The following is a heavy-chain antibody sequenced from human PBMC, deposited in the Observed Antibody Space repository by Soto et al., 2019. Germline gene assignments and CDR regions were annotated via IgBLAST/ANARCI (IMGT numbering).Heavy chain of an antibody. CDR3: GRGFYDSRGYSSPLDY. V-gene: IGHV4-59*01. Sequence: SETLSLTCSVAGTSIRSEYWSWVRQPRGKGLEWIGYMYYSGGSNYNPSLKSRVTISIDTSNNQFSLTLSSLTGAATAVDYCGRGFYDSRGYSSPLDYWGHGILVT. CDR1: GTSIRSEY. D-gene: IGHD3-22*01. J-gene: IGHJ4*01. CDR2: MYYSGGS.